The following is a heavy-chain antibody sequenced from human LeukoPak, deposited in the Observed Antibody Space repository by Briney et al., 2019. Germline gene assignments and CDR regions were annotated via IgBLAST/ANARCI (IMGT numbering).Heavy chain of an antibody. CDR2: ISDDGSYT. D-gene: IGHD4-11*01. J-gene: IGHJ6*02. Sequence: PGGSLRLSCAASGFIFSSHWVHWVRHAPGKGLVWVSRISDDGSYTSNVDSVKGRFTISRDNVNNMLYLHMNSLRAEDTAVYYCARASNYGYYYGMDVWGQGTTVTVSS. CDR1: GFIFSSHW. CDR3: ARASNYGYYYGMDV. V-gene: IGHV3-74*01.